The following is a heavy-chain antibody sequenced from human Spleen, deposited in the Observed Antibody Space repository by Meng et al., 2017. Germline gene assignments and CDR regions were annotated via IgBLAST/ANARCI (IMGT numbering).Heavy chain of an antibody. CDR3: ARQEGAFDY. D-gene: IGHD3-16*01. CDR2: TYYRSKWYN. Sequence: QIQLQQSAPGLAKPSQTLSLTCAISGDSVSSNSAAWNWLRQSPSRGLEWLGRTYYRSKWYNDYAVSVKSRITIDPDTSKNQFSLQLNSVTPEDTAVYYCARQEGAFDYWGQGTLVTVSS. J-gene: IGHJ4*02. CDR1: GDSVSSNSAA. V-gene: IGHV6-1*01.